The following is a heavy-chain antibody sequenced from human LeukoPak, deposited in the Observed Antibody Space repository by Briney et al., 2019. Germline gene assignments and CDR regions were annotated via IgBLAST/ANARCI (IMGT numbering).Heavy chain of an antibody. CDR1: GGAFSSYA. Sequence: SVKVSCKASGGAFSSYAISWVRQAPGQGLEWMGRIIPIFGTASYAQKFQGRVTITTDESTSTAYMELSSLRSEDTAVYYCAQLVRVGYGDRDWGQGTLVTVSS. CDR3: AQLVRVGYGDRD. CDR2: IIPIFGTA. D-gene: IGHD4-17*01. V-gene: IGHV1-69*05. J-gene: IGHJ4*02.